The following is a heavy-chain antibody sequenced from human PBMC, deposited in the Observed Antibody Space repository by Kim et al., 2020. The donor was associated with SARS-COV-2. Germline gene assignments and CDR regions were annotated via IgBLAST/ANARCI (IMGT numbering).Heavy chain of an antibody. Sequence: KSRVPISVDTSKNQFSLKLSSVTAADTAVYYCARGLSMVRGVISQYFQHWGQGTLVTVSS. D-gene: IGHD3-10*01. J-gene: IGHJ1*01. V-gene: IGHV4-34*01. CDR3: ARGLSMVRGVISQYFQH.